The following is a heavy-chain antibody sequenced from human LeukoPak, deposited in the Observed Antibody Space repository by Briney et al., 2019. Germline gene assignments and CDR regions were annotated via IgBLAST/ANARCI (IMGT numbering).Heavy chain of an antibody. CDR3: AILGSIVGATKAFDY. CDR1: GGTFSSYA. J-gene: IGHJ4*02. D-gene: IGHD1-26*01. V-gene: IGHV1-69*13. CDR2: IIPIFGTA. Sequence: GASVKVSCKASGGTFSSYAISWVRQAPGQGLEWMGGIIPIFGTANYAQKFQGRVTITADESTSTAYMELSSLRSEDTAVYYCAILGSIVGATKAFDYWGQGTLVTVSS.